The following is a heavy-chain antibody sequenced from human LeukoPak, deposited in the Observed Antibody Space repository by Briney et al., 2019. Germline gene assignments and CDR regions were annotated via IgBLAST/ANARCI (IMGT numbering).Heavy chain of an antibody. CDR1: GYTFTSYY. J-gene: IGHJ6*02. V-gene: IGHV1-46*01. Sequence: ASVKVSCTASGYTFTSYYMHWVRQAPGQGLEWMGIINPSGGSTSYAQKFQGRVTMTRDTSTSTVYMELSSLRSEDTAVYYCAREAAAGTYGMDVWGQGTTVTVSS. CDR3: AREAAAGTYGMDV. CDR2: INPSGGST. D-gene: IGHD6-13*01.